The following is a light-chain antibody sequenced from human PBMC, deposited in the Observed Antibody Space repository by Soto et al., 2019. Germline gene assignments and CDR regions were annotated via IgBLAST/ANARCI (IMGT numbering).Light chain of an antibody. V-gene: IGKV3-15*01. CDR2: GAS. J-gene: IGKJ3*01. Sequence: DIGMPQSPATLSVSPGETATLSCMASQSVSDNFAWYQQKRGQAPRLLIYGASIRATGIPARFSGSGSGTEFTLTISSLQSEDFAVYYCQHYKSWPPLFGPGTKVDIK. CDR1: QSVSDN. CDR3: QHYKSWPPL.